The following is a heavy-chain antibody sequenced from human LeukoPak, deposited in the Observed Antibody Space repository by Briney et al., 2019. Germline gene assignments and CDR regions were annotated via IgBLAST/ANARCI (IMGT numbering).Heavy chain of an antibody. CDR1: GGTFSSYA. CDR2: IIPTFGTA. D-gene: IGHD2-2*01. V-gene: IGHV1-69*13. Sequence: SVKVSCKASGGTFSSYAISWVRQAPGQGLEWMGGIIPTFGTANYAQKFQGRVTITADESTSTAYMELSSLRSEDTAVYYCARVKVHCSSTSCYQGWFDPWGQGTLVTVSS. CDR3: ARVKVHCSSTSCYQGWFDP. J-gene: IGHJ5*02.